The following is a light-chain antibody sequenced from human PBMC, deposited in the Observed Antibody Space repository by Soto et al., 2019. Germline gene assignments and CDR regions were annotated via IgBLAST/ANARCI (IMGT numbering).Light chain of an antibody. CDR1: SSDIGGYNY. CDR3: SSYAGSNMGV. V-gene: IGLV2-8*01. Sequence: QSALTQPPSASGSPGQSVAISCTGTSSDIGGYNYVSWYQIHPGKAPKLMIYEVSKWPSGVPDRFSGSKSGNTASLIVSGLQAEDEADYYCSSYAGSNMGVFGGGTKVTVL. J-gene: IGLJ2*01. CDR2: EVS.